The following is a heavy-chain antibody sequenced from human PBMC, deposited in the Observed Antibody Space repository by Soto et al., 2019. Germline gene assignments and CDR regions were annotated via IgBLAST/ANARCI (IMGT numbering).Heavy chain of an antibody. CDR2: IIPILGIA. CDR3: ARDLATLTTLSWYFDL. D-gene: IGHD4-17*01. V-gene: IGHV1-69*08. Sequence: QVQLVQSGAEVKKPGSSVKVSCNASGGTFSSYTISWVRQAPVQGLECMGRIIPILGIANYAQTIQGRVTITEDKATSTAYMELSSLRSEDTAVYYCARDLATLTTLSWYFDLWGRGTLGNVSS. J-gene: IGHJ2*01. CDR1: GGTFSSYT.